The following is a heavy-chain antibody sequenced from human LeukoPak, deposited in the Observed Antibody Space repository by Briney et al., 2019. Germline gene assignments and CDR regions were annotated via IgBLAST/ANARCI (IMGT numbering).Heavy chain of an antibody. Sequence: PSETLSLTCTVSGGSISTYYWSWIRQPPGKGPEWIAYIDYSGSTNYNPSLKSRVTISLDMSRTQFSLKLSSVTAADTAVYYCARWPGDITRAFDIWGQGTTVTVSS. CDR3: ARWPGDITRAFDI. J-gene: IGHJ3*02. CDR2: IDYSGST. CDR1: GGSISTYY. V-gene: IGHV4-59*01. D-gene: IGHD1-20*01.